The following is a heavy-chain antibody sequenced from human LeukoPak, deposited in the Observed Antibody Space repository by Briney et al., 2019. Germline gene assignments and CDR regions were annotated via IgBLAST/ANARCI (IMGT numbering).Heavy chain of an antibody. V-gene: IGHV3-48*03. D-gene: IGHD1-1*01. CDR1: GFTFSSYE. CDR2: ISSSGSTI. Sequence: PGGSLRLSCAASGFTFSSYEMNWVRQAPGKGLEWVSYISSSGSTIYYADSVKGRFTISRDNAKNSLYLQMNSLRAEDTALYYCARGTSDARYYFDYWGQGILVTVSS. CDR3: ARGTSDARYYFDY. J-gene: IGHJ4*02.